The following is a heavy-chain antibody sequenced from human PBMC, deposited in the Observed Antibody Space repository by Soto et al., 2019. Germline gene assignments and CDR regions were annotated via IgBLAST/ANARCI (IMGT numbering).Heavy chain of an antibody. CDR2: INTYNGNT. D-gene: IGHD3-16*01. V-gene: IGHV1-18*01. CDR1: GYTFTRYG. Sequence: QVQLVQSGAEVKNPGASVKVSCKASGYTFTRYGIGWARQAPGQGLEWMGWINTYNGNTNYAQNVQGRVTLTTDTSXSKAYMELRSLRSNDTAIYYCAMVDVYVTPSPQDVWGQGTTVIVSS. CDR3: AMVDVYVTPSPQDV. J-gene: IGHJ6*02.